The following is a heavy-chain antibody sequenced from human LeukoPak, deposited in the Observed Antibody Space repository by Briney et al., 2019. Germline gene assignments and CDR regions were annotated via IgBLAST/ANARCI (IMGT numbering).Heavy chain of an antibody. J-gene: IGHJ4*02. CDR2: IYHSGST. V-gene: IGHV4-30-2*01. CDR1: GGSISSGAYS. CDR3: AGSYGSGSYYPLFDY. Sequence: SETLSLTCAVSGGSISSGAYSWSWIRQPPGKGLEWIGYIYHSGSTFYNPSLKSRVTISVDRSKNQFSLKLSSVTAADTAVYYCAGSYGSGSYYPLFDYWGQGTLVIVSS. D-gene: IGHD3-10*01.